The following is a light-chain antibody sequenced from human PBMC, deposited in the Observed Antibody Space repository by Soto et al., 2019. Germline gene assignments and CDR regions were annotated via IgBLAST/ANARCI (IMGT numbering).Light chain of an antibody. V-gene: IGKV2-28*01. Sequence: DIVMTQSPLSLPVIPGEPASLSCRSSQSLLHRNGYNYLSWYLQKPGQSPQLLIYLGSSRASGVPDRFSGSESGTDFTLQISSAEAEDVGVYYCMQGLPSPTTFGQGTLLQIK. CDR3: MQGLPSPTT. CDR2: LGS. J-gene: IGKJ5*01. CDR1: QSLLHRNGYNY.